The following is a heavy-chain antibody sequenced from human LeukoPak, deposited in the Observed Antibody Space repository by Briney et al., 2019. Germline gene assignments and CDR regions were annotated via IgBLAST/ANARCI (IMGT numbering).Heavy chain of an antibody. CDR2: ISFDGDKV. D-gene: IGHD3-10*01. CDR3: ARAAFGEFDLDY. CDR1: GFMVSNFG. J-gene: IGHJ4*02. V-gene: IGHV3-30*03. Sequence: GGSLRLSCAATGFMVSNFGMHWVRQAPGKGLEWVAVISFDGDKVFYADSAKGRFTISRDNSKNTLYLQMNSLRAEDTAVYYCARAAFGEFDLDYWGQGTLVTVSS.